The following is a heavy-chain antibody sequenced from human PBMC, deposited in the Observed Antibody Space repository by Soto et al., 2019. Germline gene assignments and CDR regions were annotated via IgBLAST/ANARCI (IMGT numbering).Heavy chain of an antibody. Sequence: GSLRLTCAASEFTFSNSAMSWVGHTPGTGLEWVSAIIYDGDTTYYADSVKGRCSITRDKSKNTLYLQMNSLRAEDTAVYYCAREYRIRIFGATPYLNGKDVWGQGNTVTVYS. J-gene: IGHJ6*02. V-gene: IGHV3-23*01. CDR3: AREYRIRIFGATPYLNGKDV. CDR2: IIYDGDTT. CDR1: EFTFSNSA. D-gene: IGHD3-3*01.